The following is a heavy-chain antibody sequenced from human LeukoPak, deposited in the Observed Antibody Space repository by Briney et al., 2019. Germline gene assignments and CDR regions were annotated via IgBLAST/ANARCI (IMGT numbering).Heavy chain of an antibody. J-gene: IGHJ4*02. Sequence: SETLSLTCTVSGGSISSYYWSWIRQPPGKGLEWIGYIYYSGSTNYNPSLKSRVTISVDTSKNQFSLKLSSVTAADTAVYYCARGVVRYFDWSAYYFDYWGQGTLVTVSS. V-gene: IGHV4-59*08. CDR2: IYYSGST. CDR3: ARGVVRYFDWSAYYFDY. CDR1: GGSISSYY. D-gene: IGHD3-9*01.